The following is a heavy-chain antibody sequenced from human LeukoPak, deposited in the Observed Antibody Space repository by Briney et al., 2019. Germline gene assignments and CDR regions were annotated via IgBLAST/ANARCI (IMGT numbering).Heavy chain of an antibody. J-gene: IGHJ4*02. V-gene: IGHV3-23*01. CDR3: ARDHCRLIVASGPNSFDY. D-gene: IGHD5-12*01. Sequence: GGSLRLSCAASGFSFSNYAMSCVRQAPGKEPEWISVISGSGDSTDYTYSVKGRFSISRDNSENTLYLQMNSLRAEDTAVYYCARDHCRLIVASGPNSFDYWGQGILVIVSS. CDR2: ISGSGDST. CDR1: GFSFSNYA.